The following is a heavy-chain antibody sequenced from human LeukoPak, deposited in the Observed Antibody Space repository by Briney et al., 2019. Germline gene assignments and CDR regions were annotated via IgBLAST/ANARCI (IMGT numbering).Heavy chain of an antibody. CDR3: VREDSGFGEYTFDY. Sequence: PSETLSLTCAVYGGSFSGYYWSWIRQPPGKGLEWIGYIYYSGSTNYNPSLKSRVTISVDTSKNQFSLKLSSVTAADTAVYYCVREDSGFGEYTFDYWGQGTLVTVSS. J-gene: IGHJ4*02. CDR1: GGSFSGYY. V-gene: IGHV4-59*01. D-gene: IGHD3-10*01. CDR2: IYYSGST.